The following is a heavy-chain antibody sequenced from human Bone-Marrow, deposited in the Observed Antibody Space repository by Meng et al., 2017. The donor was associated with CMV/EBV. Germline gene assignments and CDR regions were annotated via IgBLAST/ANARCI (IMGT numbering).Heavy chain of an antibody. CDR1: GYTFTGYY. Sequence: ASVKVSCKASGYTFTGYYMHWVRQAPRQGLEWMGWINPNSGGTNYAQKFQGRVTMTRDTSISTAYMELSRLRSDDTAVYYCARGASDYGGNAWVYYYGMDVWGQGTTVTVSS. V-gene: IGHV1-2*02. J-gene: IGHJ6*02. CDR2: INPNSGGT. CDR3: ARGASDYGGNAWVYYYGMDV. D-gene: IGHD4-23*01.